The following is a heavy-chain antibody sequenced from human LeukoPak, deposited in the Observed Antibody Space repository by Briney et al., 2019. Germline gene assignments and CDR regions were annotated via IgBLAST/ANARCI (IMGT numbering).Heavy chain of an antibody. J-gene: IGHJ4*02. CDR1: GYTFTSYG. CDR2: INPSGGST. CDR3: ARDYYDSNGMDY. Sequence: GASVKVSCKAPGYTFTSYGISWVRQAPGQGLEWMGIINPSGGSTSYAQKFQGRVTMTRDTSTSTVYMELSSLRSEDTAVYYCARDYYDSNGMDYWGQGTLVTVSS. D-gene: IGHD3-22*01. V-gene: IGHV1-46*01.